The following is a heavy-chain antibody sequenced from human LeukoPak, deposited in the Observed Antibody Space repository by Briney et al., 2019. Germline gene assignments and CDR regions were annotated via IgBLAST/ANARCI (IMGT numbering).Heavy chain of an antibody. CDR3: ARSPAPLPYHFYMDV. V-gene: IGHV3-48*01. Sequence: PGGSLRLSCAASGFIFSSYSMNWVRQAPGKGLEWVSYIRSSGTTISYADSVKGRFTVSRDNAKNSLYLQMNGLRAEDTAVYYCARSPAPLPYHFYMDVWGKGTTVTVSS. CDR1: GFIFSSYS. CDR2: IRSSGTTI. J-gene: IGHJ6*03.